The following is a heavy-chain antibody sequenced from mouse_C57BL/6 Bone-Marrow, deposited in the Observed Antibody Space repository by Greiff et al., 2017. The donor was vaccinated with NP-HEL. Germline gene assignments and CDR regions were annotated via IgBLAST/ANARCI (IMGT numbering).Heavy chain of an antibody. V-gene: IGHV2-9-1*01. Sequence: VKLEESGPGLVAPSQSLSITCTVSGFSLTSYAISWVRQPPGKGLEWLGVIWTGGGTNYNSALKSSLSISKDNSKSQVFLKMNSLQTYDTARYYCASTTVVARGWYFDVWGTGTTVTVSS. CDR1: GFSLTSYA. CDR2: IWTGGGT. J-gene: IGHJ1*03. D-gene: IGHD1-1*01. CDR3: ASTTVVARGWYFDV.